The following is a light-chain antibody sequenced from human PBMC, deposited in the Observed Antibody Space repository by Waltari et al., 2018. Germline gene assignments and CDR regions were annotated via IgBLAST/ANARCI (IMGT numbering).Light chain of an antibody. CDR3: QQYNNYPIT. V-gene: IGKV1D-16*01. CDR1: QNINRW. J-gene: IGKJ5*01. CDR2: GAY. Sequence: DVQMTQSPSSLSASVRDRVTITCRASQNINRWLAWYQQKPEKLPKSLISGAYSLYSGVPSRFSGSGSGTEFTLTISSLQPEDFATYYCQQYNNYPITFGQGTRLEIK.